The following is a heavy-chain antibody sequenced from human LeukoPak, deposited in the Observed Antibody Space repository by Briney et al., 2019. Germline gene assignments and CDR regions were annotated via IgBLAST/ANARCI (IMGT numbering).Heavy chain of an antibody. CDR3: AREFYLHSDNYDSGN. D-gene: IGHD3-16*01. V-gene: IGHV3-74*01. J-gene: IGHJ4*02. Sequence: GGSLRLSCAASGLTFSTYWMHWVRQAPGKGLVWVSRINSDGSDASYADSVKGRFTISRDNAKNTLYLQMNSLRAEDTAVYYCAREFYLHSDNYDSGNWGQGTLVTVSS. CDR2: INSDGSDA. CDR1: GLTFSTYW.